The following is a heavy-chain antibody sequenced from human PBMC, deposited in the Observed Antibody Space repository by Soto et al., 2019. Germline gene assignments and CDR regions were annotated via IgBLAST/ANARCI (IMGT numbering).Heavy chain of an antibody. CDR2: ISRYNDNT. CDR1: GYTFTSSG. D-gene: IGHD6-13*01. Sequence: QVQLVQSGAEVKKSGASVKVSCKASGYTFTSSGISWVRQAPGQGLEWMGWISRYNDNTNYAQKFQGRVTMTANTPTSKAYMELGSLRSDDTAVYFVGREYSISWNHIAYWGQGTLVTVSS. V-gene: IGHV1-18*01. J-gene: IGHJ4*02. CDR3: GREYSISWNHIAY.